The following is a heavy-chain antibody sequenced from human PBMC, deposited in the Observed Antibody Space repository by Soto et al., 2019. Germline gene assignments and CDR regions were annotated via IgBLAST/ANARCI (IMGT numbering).Heavy chain of an antibody. V-gene: IGHV4-31*03. CDR1: GGSITRGVSY. CDR2: IYYSGNT. Sequence: SETLSLTCTVSGGSITRGVSYWSWIRQFPGKRLEWIGYIYYSGNTYYNPSLKSRVTMSLDTSKNQFSLKVSSVTDADTAVYYCARDDGAQFDFWGQGSLVTVSS. J-gene: IGHJ4*02. CDR3: ARDDGAQFDF.